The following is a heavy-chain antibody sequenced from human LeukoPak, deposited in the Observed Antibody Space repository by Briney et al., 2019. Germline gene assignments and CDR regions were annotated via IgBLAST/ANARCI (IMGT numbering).Heavy chain of an antibody. V-gene: IGHV3-23*01. CDR3: AKGDCSSTSCYYIWFDP. Sequence: PGGALILSCAASGFTFSSYAMSWVREGPGKGLEWDSAISGRGGSKYYGDSEESRLSISRNNSKNPLYLRMNSLRAEDTAVYYCAKGDCSSTSCYYIWFDPWGQGTLVTVPS. CDR1: GFTFSSYA. CDR2: ISGRGGSK. J-gene: IGHJ5*02. D-gene: IGHD2-2*01.